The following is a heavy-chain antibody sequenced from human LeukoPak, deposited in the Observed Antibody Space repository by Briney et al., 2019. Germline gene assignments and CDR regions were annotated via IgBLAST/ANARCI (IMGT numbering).Heavy chain of an antibody. V-gene: IGHV1-2*02. J-gene: IGHJ4*02. CDR3: ARGTRGSYSSIHD. CDR1: GYTFIDYY. CDR2: INPNSGGT. Sequence: ASVKVSCKASGYTFIDYYIHWVRQAPGQGLEWVGWINPNSGGTDSAQKLQGRVTMTRDTSISATYMELRTLTSDDTAVYYCARGTRGSYSSIHDWGQGTLVTVSS. D-gene: IGHD1-26*01.